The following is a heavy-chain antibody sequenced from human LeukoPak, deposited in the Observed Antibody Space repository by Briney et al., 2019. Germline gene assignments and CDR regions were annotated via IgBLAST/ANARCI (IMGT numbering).Heavy chain of an antibody. CDR1: GFTFYDYD. J-gene: IGHJ4*02. D-gene: IGHD6-6*01. V-gene: IGHV3-20*04. CDR2: INWNGGSK. Sequence: GGSLRLSCAASGFTFYDYDMSWVRHAPGKGLEWVSGINWNGGSKVYADSVKGRFTISRDTAKNSLYLQMNSLRAEDTALYYCARKARRGPIDYWGQGTLVTVSS. CDR3: ARKARRGPIDY.